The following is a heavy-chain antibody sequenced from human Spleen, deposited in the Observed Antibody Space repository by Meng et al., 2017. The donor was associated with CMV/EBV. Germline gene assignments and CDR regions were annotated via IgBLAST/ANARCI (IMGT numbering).Heavy chain of an antibody. Sequence: GESLKISCEASGFTFNRFWMFWVRQVPGKGLMWVARISNDGRSPTYADSVKGRFTISRDNARNILYLQTNSLRVGDSAVYYCARGGGRCSRTSCPLRGPLDIWGPGTTVTVSS. CDR2: ISNDGRSP. V-gene: IGHV3-74*03. D-gene: IGHD2-2*01. CDR1: GFTFNRFW. J-gene: IGHJ3*02. CDR3: ARGGGRCSRTSCPLRGPLDI.